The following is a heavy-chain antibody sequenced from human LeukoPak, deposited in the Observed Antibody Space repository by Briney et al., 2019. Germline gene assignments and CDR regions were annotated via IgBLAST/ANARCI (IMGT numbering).Heavy chain of an antibody. V-gene: IGHV4-4*09. D-gene: IGHD6-19*01. J-gene: IGHJ4*02. Sequence: SETLSLTCTVSGGSISSYYWSWIRQPPGKGLEWIGYIYTSGSTNYNPSLKSRVTISVDTSKNQFSLKLSSVTAADTAVYYCARAYSSGWYWYFDYWAREPWSPSPQ. CDR1: GGSISSYY. CDR2: IYTSGST. CDR3: ARAYSSGWYWYFDY.